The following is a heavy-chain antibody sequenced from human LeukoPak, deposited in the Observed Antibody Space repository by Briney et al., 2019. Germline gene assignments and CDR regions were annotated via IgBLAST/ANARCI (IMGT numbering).Heavy chain of an antibody. V-gene: IGHV1-46*01. CDR2: INPSGDGT. CDR3: AKETPNTGWFDP. D-gene: IGHD1-14*01. Sequence: ASVRVSCKASGHTFTTYYVHLVRQAPGQGLEWMGVINPSGDGTNYPQRFQGRVTLTRDTSTSTVYMELSSLRSEDTAIYYCAKETPNTGWFDPWGQGTLVTVSS. CDR1: GHTFTTYY. J-gene: IGHJ5*02.